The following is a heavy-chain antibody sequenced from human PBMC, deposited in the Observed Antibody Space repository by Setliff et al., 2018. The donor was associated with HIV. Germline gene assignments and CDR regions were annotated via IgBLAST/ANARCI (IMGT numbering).Heavy chain of an antibody. CDR2: ISSSGTTI. V-gene: IGHV3-11*04. Sequence: PGGSLRLSCAASGFTFSDYYMSWIRQAPGKGLEWVSYISSSGTTIYYADSVKGRFTISRDNAKNSLYLQMNSLRAEDTAVYYCAREPHELRYFDWLLYPAYYYYGMDVWGQGTTVTVSS. D-gene: IGHD3-9*01. CDR3: AREPHELRYFDWLLYPAYYYYGMDV. J-gene: IGHJ6*02. CDR1: GFTFSDYY.